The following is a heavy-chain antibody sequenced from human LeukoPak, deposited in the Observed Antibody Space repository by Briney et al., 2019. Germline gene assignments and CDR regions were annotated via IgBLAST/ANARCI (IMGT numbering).Heavy chain of an antibody. CDR1: EYTFITYD. CDR3: ARGPWFRSLVGYCADGVCYPGY. Sequence: ASVKVSSKASEYTFITYDIIWVRQAAGQGLEWMGWLNPQSGNTGYTESFQGRVTLTMDSSISTAYMELRSLRFEDTAVYYCARGPWFRSLVGYCADGVCYPGYWGQGTLVTVSS. CDR2: LNPQSGNT. D-gene: IGHD2-8*01. J-gene: IGHJ4*02. V-gene: IGHV1-8*01.